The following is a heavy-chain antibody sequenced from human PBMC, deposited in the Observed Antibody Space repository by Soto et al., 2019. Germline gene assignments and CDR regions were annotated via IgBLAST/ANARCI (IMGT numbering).Heavy chain of an antibody. Sequence: SVKVSCKASGYTFTSYGISWVRQAPGQGLEWMGGIIPIFGTANYAQKFQGRVTITADESTSTAYIELSSLRSEDTAVYYCARVWRGYSYGYVDYWGQGTLVTVSS. CDR2: IIPIFGTA. J-gene: IGHJ4*02. CDR3: ARVWRGYSYGYVDY. CDR1: GYTFTSYG. V-gene: IGHV1-69*13. D-gene: IGHD5-18*01.